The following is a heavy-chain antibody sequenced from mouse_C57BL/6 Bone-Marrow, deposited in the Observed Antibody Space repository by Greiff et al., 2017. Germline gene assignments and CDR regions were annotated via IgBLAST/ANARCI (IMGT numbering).Heavy chain of an antibody. CDR3: AREWAYDYDAY. V-gene: IGHV3-6*01. Sequence: VQLKESGPGLVKPSQSLSLTCSVTGYSITSGYYWNWIRQFPGNKLEWMGYISYDGSNNYNPSLKNRISITRDTSKNQFFLKLNSVTTEDTATYYCAREWAYDYDAYWGQGTTLTVSS. J-gene: IGHJ2*01. CDR2: ISYDGSN. CDR1: GYSITSGYY. D-gene: IGHD2-4*01.